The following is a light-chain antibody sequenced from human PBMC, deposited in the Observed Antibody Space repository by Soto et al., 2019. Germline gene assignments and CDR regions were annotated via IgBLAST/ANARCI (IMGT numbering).Light chain of an antibody. V-gene: IGLV2-14*01. CDR3: SSYASSSTLV. CDR1: SSDIGSYHY. J-gene: IGLJ2*01. Sequence: QSALNQPASVSGSPGQSIAISCTGTSSDIGSYHYVSWYQHHPGKAPKLIIYEVSNRPSGVSDRFSGSKSGNTASLTISGLQAEDEADYYCSSYASSSTLVFGGGTKLTVL. CDR2: EVS.